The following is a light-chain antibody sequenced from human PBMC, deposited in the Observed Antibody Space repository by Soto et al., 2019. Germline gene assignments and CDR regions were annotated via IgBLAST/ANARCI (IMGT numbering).Light chain of an antibody. J-gene: IGKJ1*01. V-gene: IGKV1-39*01. Sequence: DIQMTQSPSSLSGSVGDRVTITCRASQSISNYLNWYQQKPGKAPKLLIYAASSFQSGVPSRFSGSGSGTDFTLTISSLQPEDFATYYCQQSYSTPVTFGQGTKVDIK. CDR1: QSISNY. CDR2: AAS. CDR3: QQSYSTPVT.